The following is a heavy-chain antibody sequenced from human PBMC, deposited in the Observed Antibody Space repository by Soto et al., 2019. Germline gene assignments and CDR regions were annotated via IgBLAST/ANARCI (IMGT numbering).Heavy chain of an antibody. J-gene: IGHJ4*02. Sequence: SETLSLTCAVYGGSFSGYYWSWIRQPPGKGLEWIGEINHSGSTNYNPSLKSRVTISVDTSKSQFSLNLSFVTAADTAVYYCATMGTPATGLYYFDNWGQGTLVTSPQ. D-gene: IGHD1-7*01. CDR1: GGSFSGYY. CDR2: INHSGST. CDR3: ATMGTPATGLYYFDN. V-gene: IGHV4-34*01.